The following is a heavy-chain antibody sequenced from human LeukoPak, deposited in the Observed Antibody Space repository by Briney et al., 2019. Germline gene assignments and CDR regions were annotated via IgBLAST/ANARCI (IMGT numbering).Heavy chain of an antibody. CDR1: GGSFSGYY. J-gene: IGHJ4*02. CDR2: INHSGST. V-gene: IGHV4-34*01. D-gene: IGHD3-22*01. CDR3: ARFYYDSSGREAGDY. Sequence: SETLSLTCAVYGGSFSGYYWSWIRQPPGKGLEWIGEINHSGSTNYNPSLKSRVTISVDTPKNQFSLKLSSVTAADTAVYYCARFYYDSSGREAGDYWGQGTLVTVSS.